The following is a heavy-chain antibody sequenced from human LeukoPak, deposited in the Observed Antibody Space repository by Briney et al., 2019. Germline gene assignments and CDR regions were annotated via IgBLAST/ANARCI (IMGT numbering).Heavy chain of an antibody. CDR1: GFTFSSYS. CDR3: AKEYYDFWSGYYYFDY. Sequence: GGSLRLSCAASGFTFSSYSMNWVRQAPGKGLEWVSGISWNSGSIGYADSVKGRFTISRDNAKNSLYLQMNSLRAEDTALYYCAKEYYDFWSGYYYFDYWGQRTLVTVSS. D-gene: IGHD3-3*01. V-gene: IGHV3-9*01. J-gene: IGHJ4*02. CDR2: ISWNSGSI.